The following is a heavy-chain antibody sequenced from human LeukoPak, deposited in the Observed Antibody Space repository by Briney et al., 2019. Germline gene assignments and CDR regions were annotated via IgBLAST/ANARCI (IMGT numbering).Heavy chain of an antibody. CDR2: INPSGGST. CDR3: ARILHSSSWVFYYGMDV. CDR1: GYTFTSYY. D-gene: IGHD6-13*01. V-gene: IGHV1-46*01. Sequence: GASVKVSCKASGYTFTSYYMHWVRQAPGQGLEWMGIINPSGGSTSYAQKFQGRVTMTRDTSTSTVYMELSGLRSEDTAVYYCARILHSSSWVFYYGMDVWGQGTTVTVSS. J-gene: IGHJ6*02.